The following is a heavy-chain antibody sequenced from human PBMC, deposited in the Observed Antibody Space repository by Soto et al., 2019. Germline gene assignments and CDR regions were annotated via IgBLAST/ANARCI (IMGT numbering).Heavy chain of an antibody. CDR2: FFIGGNT. J-gene: IGHJ5*02. V-gene: IGHV4-39*07. Sequence: SETLSLTCTFSGGSIRSTTYYWGWMRQPPGKGLEWIASFFIGGNTYYNPSLKSRVTISVDRSKNQFSLKLSSVTAADTAVYYCATRYGSGSYYIDNWFDPWGQGTLVTVSS. CDR1: GGSIRSTTYY. CDR3: ATRYGSGSYYIDNWFDP. D-gene: IGHD3-10*01.